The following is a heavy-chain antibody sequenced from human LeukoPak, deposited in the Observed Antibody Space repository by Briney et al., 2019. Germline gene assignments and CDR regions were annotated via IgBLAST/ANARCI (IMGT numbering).Heavy chain of an antibody. CDR3: ARGRSWGESGFDY. Sequence: SQTLSLTCAISGDNVSNNSAAWNWIRQSPSRGLEWLGRTYYRSKWYNEYAVSVTSRITISPDTSKNQFSLQLKSVTPDDTAVYYCARGRSWGESGFDYWGQGTLVTVSS. J-gene: IGHJ4*02. CDR1: GDNVSNNSAA. D-gene: IGHD6-13*01. V-gene: IGHV6-1*01. CDR2: TYYRSKWYN.